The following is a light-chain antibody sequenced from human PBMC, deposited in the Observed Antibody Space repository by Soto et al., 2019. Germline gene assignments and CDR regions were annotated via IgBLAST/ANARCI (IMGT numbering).Light chain of an antibody. V-gene: IGKV3-15*01. J-gene: IGKJ1*01. CDR3: QQYNNWPRK. CDR1: QSVSSN. Sequence: IVMTHSPATLSVSPWERATLSCRASQSVSSNLAWYQQKPGQPPRLLIYGASTRATGIPARFSGSGSGTEFTLTIGSLQSEDFAVYYCQQYNNWPRKFGQGTKVDIK. CDR2: GAS.